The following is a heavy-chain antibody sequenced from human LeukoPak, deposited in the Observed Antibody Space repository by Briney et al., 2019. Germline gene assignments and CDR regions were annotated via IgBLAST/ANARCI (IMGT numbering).Heavy chain of an antibody. CDR1: GYTFTGYY. CDR3: ARALPYSSSIDY. D-gene: IGHD6-13*01. V-gene: IGHV1-2*02. J-gene: IGHJ4*02. Sequence: GASVKVSCKASGYTFTGYYMHWVRQAPGQGLKWMGWINPNSGGTNYAQKFQGGVTMTRDTSISTAYMELSRLRSDDTAVYYCARALPYSSSIDYWGQGTLVTVSS. CDR2: INPNSGGT.